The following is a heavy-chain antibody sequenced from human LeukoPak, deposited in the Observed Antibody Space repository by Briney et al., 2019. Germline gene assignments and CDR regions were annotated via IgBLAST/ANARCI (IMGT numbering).Heavy chain of an antibody. CDR2: ISSSSSYI. CDR1: GFTFSSYW. CDR3: ARERGSSKTQSSY. Sequence: GGSLRLSCAASGFTFSSYWMSWVRQAPGKGLEWVSSISSSSSYIYYADSVKGRFTISRDNAKNSLYLQMNSLRAEDTAVYYCARERGSSKTQSSYWGQGALVTVSS. V-gene: IGHV3-21*01. J-gene: IGHJ4*02. D-gene: IGHD6-13*01.